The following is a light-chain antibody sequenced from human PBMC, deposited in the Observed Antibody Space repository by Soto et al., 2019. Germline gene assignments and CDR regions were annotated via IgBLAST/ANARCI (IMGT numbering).Light chain of an antibody. CDR2: AND. CDR3: AAWDDSLRGVV. CDR1: DVGRNR. Sequence: SYELTQPPSVSVAPGQSARLTCGGNDVGRNRVHWYLQKPGQAPVLVVYANDDRPSGIPERFSGSKSGTSASLAISGLRSDDEADYYCAAWDDSLRGVVFGGGTKLTVL. V-gene: IGLV3-21*02. J-gene: IGLJ2*01.